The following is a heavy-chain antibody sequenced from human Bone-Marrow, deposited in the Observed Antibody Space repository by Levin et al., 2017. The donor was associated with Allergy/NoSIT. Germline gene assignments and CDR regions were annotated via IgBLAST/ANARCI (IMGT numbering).Heavy chain of an antibody. V-gene: IGHV4-39*01. Sequence: PSETLSLTCTVSGGSISSSSYYWGWIRQPPGKGLEWIGSIYYSGSTYYNPSLKSRVTISVDTSKNQFSLKLSSVTAADTAVYYCARRPGYQLLINWFDPWGQGTLVTVSS. J-gene: IGHJ5*02. CDR1: GGSISSSSYY. D-gene: IGHD2-2*01. CDR2: IYYSGST. CDR3: ARRPGYQLLINWFDP.